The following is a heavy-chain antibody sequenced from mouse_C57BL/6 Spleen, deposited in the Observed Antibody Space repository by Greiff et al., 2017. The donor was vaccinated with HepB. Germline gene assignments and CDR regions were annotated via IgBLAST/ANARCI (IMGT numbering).Heavy chain of an antibody. V-gene: IGHV1-80*01. CDR2: IYPGDGDT. CDR1: GYAFSSYW. Sequence: QVQLKESGAELVKPGASVKISCKASGYAFSSYWMNWVKQRPGKGLEWIGQIYPGDGDTNYNGKFKGKATLTADKSSSTAYMQLSSLTSEDSAVYFCARFGSSGTTFAYWGQGTLVTVSA. CDR3: ARFGSSGTTFAY. J-gene: IGHJ3*01. D-gene: IGHD3-2*02.